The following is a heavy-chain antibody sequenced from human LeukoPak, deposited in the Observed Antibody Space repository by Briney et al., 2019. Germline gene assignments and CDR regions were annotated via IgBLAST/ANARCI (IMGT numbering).Heavy chain of an antibody. CDR1: GFTFSDHW. D-gene: IGHD6-6*01. J-gene: IGHJ5*02. V-gene: IGHV3-7*01. CDR2: INHDASEK. Sequence: GGSLRLSCAASGFTFSDHWMHWVRQAPGKGLEWVANINHDASEKYYVGSVEGRFTISRDNAKNSLFLQMNSLRAEDTGVYYCATSSYSSSSSWGQGTLVTVSS. CDR3: ATSSYSSSSS.